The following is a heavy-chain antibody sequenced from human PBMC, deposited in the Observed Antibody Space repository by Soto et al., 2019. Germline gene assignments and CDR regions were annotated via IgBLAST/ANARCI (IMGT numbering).Heavy chain of an antibody. J-gene: IGHJ4*02. Sequence: QVQLVESGGGLVKPGGSLRLSCAASGFTFSDYYMSWIRQAPGKGLEWVSYISSSGGSTYYADSVKGRFTISRDNSKNTLYLQMNSLRAEDTAVYYCAKDSRSSGYPNLDYWGQGTLVTVSS. CDR3: AKDSRSSGYPNLDY. CDR2: ISSSGGST. D-gene: IGHD3-22*01. V-gene: IGHV3-11*01. CDR1: GFTFSDYY.